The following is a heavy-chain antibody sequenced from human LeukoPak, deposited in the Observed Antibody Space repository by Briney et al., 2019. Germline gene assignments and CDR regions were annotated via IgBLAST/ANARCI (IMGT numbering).Heavy chain of an antibody. Sequence: ASVKVSCKASGYTFTSYGISWVRQAPGQGLEWIGWISAYNGNTNYAQKLQGRVTMTTDTSTSTAYMELRSLRSDDTAVYYCARGYEEWLPDGGFDPWGQGTLVTVS. J-gene: IGHJ5*02. CDR1: GYTFTSYG. CDR2: ISAYNGNT. V-gene: IGHV1-18*04. CDR3: ARGYEEWLPDGGFDP. D-gene: IGHD6-19*01.